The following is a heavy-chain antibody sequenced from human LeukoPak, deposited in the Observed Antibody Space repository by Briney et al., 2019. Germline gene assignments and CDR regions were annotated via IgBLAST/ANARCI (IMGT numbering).Heavy chain of an antibody. Sequence: GGSLRLSCAASGFTFSSYAMSWVRQAPGKGLEWVSAISGSGGSTYYADPVKGRFTISRDNSKNTLYLQMNSLRAEDTAVYYCAKDIVVVPAAIPDAFDIWGQGTMVTVSS. CDR2: ISGSGGST. D-gene: IGHD2-2*02. CDR1: GFTFSSYA. V-gene: IGHV3-23*01. J-gene: IGHJ3*02. CDR3: AKDIVVVPAAIPDAFDI.